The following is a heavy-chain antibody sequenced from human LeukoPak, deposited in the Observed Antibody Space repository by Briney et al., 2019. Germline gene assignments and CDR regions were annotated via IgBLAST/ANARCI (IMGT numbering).Heavy chain of an antibody. V-gene: IGHV4-34*01. CDR2: INHSGST. CDR1: GGSFSGYY. Sequence: SETLSLTCAVYGGSFSGYYWSWIRQPPGKGLEWIGEINHSGSTNYNPSLKSRVTISVDTSKNQFSLKLSSVTAADTAVYYCARGQWQLWFGELVWYFDLWGRGTLVTVSS. CDR3: ARGQWQLWFGELVWYFDL. D-gene: IGHD3-10*01. J-gene: IGHJ2*01.